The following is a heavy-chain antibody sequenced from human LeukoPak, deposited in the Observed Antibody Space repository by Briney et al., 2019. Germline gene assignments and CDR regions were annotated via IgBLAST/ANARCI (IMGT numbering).Heavy chain of an antibody. V-gene: IGHV3-15*01. CDR1: GFTLRNAW. CDR3: TTEGFTYGHHALGI. CDR2: MRSEARGGTP. J-gene: IGHJ3*02. D-gene: IGHD5-18*01. Sequence: GGSLRLSCATSGFTLRNAWISWVRQAPGKGLEWVGRMRSEARGGTPDYAALVKGRFIISIDDSRSTLYLQMHSLETEDIALYYCTTEGFTYGHHALGIWGQGTVVTVSS.